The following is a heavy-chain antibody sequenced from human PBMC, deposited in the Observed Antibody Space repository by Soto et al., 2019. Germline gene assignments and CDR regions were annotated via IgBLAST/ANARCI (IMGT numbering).Heavy chain of an antibody. Sequence: QVQLVQSGAEVKKPGSSVKVSCKASGGTFSSYAISWVRQAPGQGLEWMGGIIPIFGTANYAQKFQGRVTITADESASTAYLELSSLRSEDTAVYYCARDLDATPTKQKYYDGMDVWGQGTTVTVSS. J-gene: IGHJ6*02. V-gene: IGHV1-69*01. CDR3: ARDLDATPTKQKYYDGMDV. CDR2: IIPIFGTA. CDR1: GGTFSSYA.